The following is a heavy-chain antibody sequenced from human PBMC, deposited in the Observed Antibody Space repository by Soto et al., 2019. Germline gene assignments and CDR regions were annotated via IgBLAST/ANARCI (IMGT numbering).Heavy chain of an antibody. CDR1: GGSISSYY. V-gene: IGHV4-59*01. J-gene: IGHJ4*02. CDR3: ARLNLYCSGGSCYPYYFDY. Sequence: ASETLSLTCTVSGGSISSYYWSWIRQPPGKGLEWIGYIYYSGSTNYNPSLKSRVTISVDTSKNQFSLKLSSVTAADTAVYYCARLNLYCSGGSCYPYYFDYWGQGTLVTVSS. D-gene: IGHD2-15*01. CDR2: IYYSGST.